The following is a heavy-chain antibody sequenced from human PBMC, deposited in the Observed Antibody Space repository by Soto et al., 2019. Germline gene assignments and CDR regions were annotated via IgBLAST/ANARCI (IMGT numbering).Heavy chain of an antibody. CDR2: ISSIGSTI. D-gene: IGHD6-6*01. CDR3: ARDRTGSSPPMDV. V-gene: IGHV3-11*01. Sequence: GSLRISCAASGFTGSDYYMSWIRQAPGKGLEWVSYISSIGSTIYYADSVKGRFTISRDNAKNSLYLQMNSLRAEDTAVYYCARDRTGSSPPMDVWGQGTTVTVSS. CDR1: GFTGSDYY. J-gene: IGHJ6*02.